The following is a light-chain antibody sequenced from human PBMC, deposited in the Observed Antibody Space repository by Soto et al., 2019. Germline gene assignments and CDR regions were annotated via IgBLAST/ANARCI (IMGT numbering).Light chain of an antibody. CDR1: QSVSSSY. V-gene: IGKV3-20*01. CDR3: QQYGSSPRT. J-gene: IGKJ5*01. CDR2: DVS. Sequence: EIVLTQSPGTLSLSPGERATLSCRASQSVSSSYLAWYQQKPGQAPRLLIYDVSNRATGIPDRFSGSGSGTDFTLTISRLEPEDFAVYYCQQYGSSPRTFGQGTRLEIK.